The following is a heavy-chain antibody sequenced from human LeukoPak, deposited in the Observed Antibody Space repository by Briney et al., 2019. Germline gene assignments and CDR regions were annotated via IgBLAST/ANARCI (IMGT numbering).Heavy chain of an antibody. CDR1: GFTFRSYA. J-gene: IGHJ6*03. CDR2: ISYDGSNK. CDR3: ARGRLRLGELSYYLGYYMDV. D-gene: IGHD3-16*02. Sequence: GGSLRLSCAASGFTFRSYAMHWVRQAPGKGLEWVAVISYDGSNKYYADSVKGRFTISRDNSKNTLYLQMNSLRAEDTAVYYCARGRLRLGELSYYLGYYMDVWGKGTTVTVSS. V-gene: IGHV3-30*04.